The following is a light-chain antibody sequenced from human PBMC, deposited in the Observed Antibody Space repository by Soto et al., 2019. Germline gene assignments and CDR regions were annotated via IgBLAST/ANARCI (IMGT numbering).Light chain of an antibody. J-gene: IGLJ1*01. CDR2: LNSDGSH. Sequence: QSVLTQSPSASASLGASVKLTCTLSSGHSSYAIAWHQQQPEKGPRYLMKLNSDGSHSKGDGIPDRFSGSSSGAERYLTISGLQSEDEADYYCQTWGTDIHVFGTGTKLTVL. CDR1: SGHSSYA. V-gene: IGLV4-69*01. CDR3: QTWGTDIHV.